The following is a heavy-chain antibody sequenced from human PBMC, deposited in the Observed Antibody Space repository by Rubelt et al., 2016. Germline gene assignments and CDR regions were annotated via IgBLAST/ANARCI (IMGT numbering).Heavy chain of an antibody. V-gene: IGHV1-2*02. CDR3: AREGRGLLGYCSGTSCEGGFDP. D-gene: IGHD2-2*01. CDR2: INPNSGGT. J-gene: IGHJ5*02. CDR1: GYTFTGYY. Sequence: QVQLVQSGAEVKKPGASVKVSCKASGYTFTGYYMHWVRQAPGQGLEWMGWINPNSGGTNYAQKFQGRVTMTRERSISTAYMGLSRLGSDDTAVYYCAREGRGLLGYCSGTSCEGGFDPWGQGTLVTVSS.